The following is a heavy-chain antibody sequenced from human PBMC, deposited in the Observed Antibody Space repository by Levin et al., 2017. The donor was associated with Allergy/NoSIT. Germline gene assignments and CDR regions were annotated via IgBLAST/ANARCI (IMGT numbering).Heavy chain of an antibody. CDR1: GFTFSSYW. CDR2: INSDGSST. V-gene: IGHV3-74*01. D-gene: IGHD3-22*01. J-gene: IGHJ3*02. CDR3: AREKRYYDSSGYFNDAFDI. Sequence: GESLKISCAASGFTFSSYWMHWVRQAPGKGLVWVSRINSDGSSTSYADSVKGRFTISRDNAKNTLYLQMNSLRAEDTAVYYCAREKRYYDSSGYFNDAFDIWGQGTMVTVSS.